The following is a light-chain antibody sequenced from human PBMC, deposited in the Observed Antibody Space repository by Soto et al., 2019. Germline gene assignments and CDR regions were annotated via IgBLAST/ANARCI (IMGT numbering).Light chain of an antibody. CDR2: DVS. J-gene: IGKJ1*01. CDR1: QSVSGW. CDR3: QQYESFSAT. V-gene: IGKV1-5*01. Sequence: DIQMTQSPSALSPSVGDTVTITCRASQSVSGWLAWYQQKPGKAPKLLIYDVSALPRGVPPRFSGSGSGTQFTLTISGLQPDDFATYYCQQYESFSATFGPGTKVDIK.